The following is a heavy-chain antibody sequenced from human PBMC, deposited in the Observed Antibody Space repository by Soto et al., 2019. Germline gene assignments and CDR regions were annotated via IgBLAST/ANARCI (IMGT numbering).Heavy chain of an antibody. D-gene: IGHD1-26*01. J-gene: IGHJ4*02. V-gene: IGHV4-31*03. CDR1: GGSISSGGYD. CDR3: ARAPNTGSYYVLDY. CDR2: IYYSGTT. Sequence: QVQLQESGPGLVKLSQTLSLTCTVSGGSISSGGYDWSWIRQHPGKGLEWIGYIYYSGTTYYNPYLKSRLPILVDASKNQFSLKLSSVTAADTAVYYCARAPNTGSYYVLDYWGQGTLVTVSS.